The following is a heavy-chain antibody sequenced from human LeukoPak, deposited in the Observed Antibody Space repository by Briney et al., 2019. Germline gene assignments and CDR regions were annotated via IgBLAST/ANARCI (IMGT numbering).Heavy chain of an antibody. V-gene: IGHV3-30*04. J-gene: IGHJ4*02. Sequence: GRSLRLSCAASEFTFSSYAMHWVRQAPGKGLEWVALISYDASNKYYADSVKGRFTISRDNSKNTLYLQMNSLRVEDTAVYYCARDSSMLRGPLVIYYFDFWGQGTLVTVSS. CDR3: ARDSSMLRGPLVIYYFDF. CDR2: ISYDASNK. D-gene: IGHD3-10*01. CDR1: EFTFSSYA.